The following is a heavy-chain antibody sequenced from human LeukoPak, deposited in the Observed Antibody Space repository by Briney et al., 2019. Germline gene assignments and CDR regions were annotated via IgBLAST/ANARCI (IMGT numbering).Heavy chain of an antibody. CDR1: GGSISSYY. CDR2: IYYSGST. V-gene: IGHV4-59*08. CDR3: ARSGEMAYAFDI. Sequence: SETLSLTCTVSGGSISSYYWSWIRQPPGKGLEWIGYIYYSGSTNYNPSLKSRVTISVDTSKNQFSLKLSSVTAADTAVYYCARSGEMAYAFDIWGQGTMVTASS. J-gene: IGHJ3*02. D-gene: IGHD5-24*01.